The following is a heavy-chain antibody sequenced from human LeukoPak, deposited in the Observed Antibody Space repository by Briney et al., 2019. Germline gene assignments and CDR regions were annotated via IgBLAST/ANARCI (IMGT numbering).Heavy chain of an antibody. Sequence: SETLSLTCTVSGGSISSYYWSWIRQPAGKGLEWIGRIYTSGSTNYNPSLKSRVTISVDTSKNQFSLKLSSVTAADTAVYYCARHKSGGSGYLFDYWGQGTLVTVSS. CDR2: IYTSGST. CDR1: GGSISSYY. D-gene: IGHD3-22*01. CDR3: ARHKSGGSGYLFDY. J-gene: IGHJ4*02. V-gene: IGHV4-4*07.